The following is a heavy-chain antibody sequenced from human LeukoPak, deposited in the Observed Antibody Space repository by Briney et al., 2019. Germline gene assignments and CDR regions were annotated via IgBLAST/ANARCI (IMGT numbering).Heavy chain of an antibody. CDR3: ARGSEGWYEDYLDH. D-gene: IGHD6-19*01. V-gene: IGHV1-2*02. CDR1: GYTFTGYY. Sequence: ASVKVTCKASGYTFTGYYMHWVRQAPGQGLEWMGWINPNSGGTNYAQKFQGRVTMTRDTSITTAYMELSSLRSDDTAVYYCARGSEGWYEDYLDHWGQGTLVTVSS. CDR2: INPNSGGT. J-gene: IGHJ4*02.